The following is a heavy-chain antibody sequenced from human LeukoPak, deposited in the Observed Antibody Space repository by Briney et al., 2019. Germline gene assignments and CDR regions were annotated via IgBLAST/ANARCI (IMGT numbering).Heavy chain of an antibody. D-gene: IGHD1-14*01. V-gene: IGHV1-2*02. Sequence: ASVKVSCKASGYTFIGYYMHGVRQAPGQGLEWMGWINPNSGGTNYAQKFQGRVTMTRDRSISTAYMELSRLRSDDTAVYYCAKDHTIRSFDSWGQGTLVTVSS. CDR1: GYTFIGYY. J-gene: IGHJ5*01. CDR2: INPNSGGT. CDR3: AKDHTIRSFDS.